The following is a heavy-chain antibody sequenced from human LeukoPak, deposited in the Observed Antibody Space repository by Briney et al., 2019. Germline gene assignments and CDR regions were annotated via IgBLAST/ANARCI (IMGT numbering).Heavy chain of an antibody. CDR1: GFTFSSYG. Sequence: PGGSLRLSCAASGFTFSSYGMHWVRQAPGKGLEWVAVISYDGSNKYYADSVKGRFTISRDNSQNTLYLQMNSLRAEDTAVYYCAKVLSGSYPDGYWGQGTLVTVSS. D-gene: IGHD1-26*01. J-gene: IGHJ4*02. CDR3: AKVLSGSYPDGY. CDR2: ISYDGSNK. V-gene: IGHV3-30*18.